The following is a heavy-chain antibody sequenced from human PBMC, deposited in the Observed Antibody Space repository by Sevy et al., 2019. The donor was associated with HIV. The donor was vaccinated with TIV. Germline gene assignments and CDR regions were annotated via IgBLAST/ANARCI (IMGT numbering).Heavy chain of an antibody. D-gene: IGHD2-15*01. CDR1: GYSISSGYY. CDR3: ARDGATGRGYCSGGSCLNHGFDP. V-gene: IGHV4-38-2*02. Sequence: SETLSLTCTVSGYSISSGYYWGWIRQPPGKGLEWIGSIYHSGSTYYNPSLKSRVTISVDTSKNQFSLKLSYVTAADTAVDYCARDGATGRGYCSGGSCLNHGFDPWGQGTLVTVSS. J-gene: IGHJ5*02. CDR2: IYHSGST.